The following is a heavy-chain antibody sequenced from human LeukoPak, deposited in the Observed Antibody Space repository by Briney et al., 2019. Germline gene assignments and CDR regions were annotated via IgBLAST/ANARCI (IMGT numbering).Heavy chain of an antibody. J-gene: IGHJ4*02. CDR3: ARESESSGWYDY. CDR2: ISGDGGST. D-gene: IGHD6-19*01. Sequence: GGSLRLSCAAPGFMFHDYAIHWVRQAPGKGLEWISLISGDGGSTFYADSVKGRFTISRDNSKNSLYLQMNSLRSDDTALYYCARESESSGWYDYWGQGTLVTVSS. V-gene: IGHV3-43*02. CDR1: GFMFHDYA.